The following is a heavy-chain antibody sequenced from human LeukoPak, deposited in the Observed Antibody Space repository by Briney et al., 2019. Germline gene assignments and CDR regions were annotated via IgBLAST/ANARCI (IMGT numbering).Heavy chain of an antibody. CDR3: ARVSCSGGSCSFDY. CDR1: GGSISSYS. V-gene: IGHV4-30-2*01. D-gene: IGHD2-15*01. J-gene: IGHJ4*02. CDR2: IYHSGST. Sequence: SETLSLTCTVSGGSISSYSWSWIRQPPGKGLEWIGYIYHSGSTYYNPSLKSRVTISVDRSKNQFSLKLSSVTAADTAVYYCARVSCSGGSCSFDYWGQGTLVTVSS.